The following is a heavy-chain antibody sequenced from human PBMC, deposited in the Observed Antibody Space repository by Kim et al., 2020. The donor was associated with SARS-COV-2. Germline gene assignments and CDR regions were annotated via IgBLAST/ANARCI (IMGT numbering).Heavy chain of an antibody. J-gene: IGHJ5*02. CDR1: GGTFSSYA. CDR3: ARDRRVYYDSSAYPNWFDP. CDR2: IIPLFGTA. V-gene: IGHV1-69*13. Sequence: SVKVSCKASGGTFSSYAISWVRPAPGQGLAWMGGIIPLFGTANYAQQFQGRVTLTADESTSPAYMELSSLRSEDMAVYYCARDRRVYYDSSAYPNWFDPCGQGTLVTVSS. D-gene: IGHD3-22*01.